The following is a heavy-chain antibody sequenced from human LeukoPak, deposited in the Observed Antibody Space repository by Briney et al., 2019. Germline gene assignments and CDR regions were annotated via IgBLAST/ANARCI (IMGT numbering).Heavy chain of an antibody. Sequence: GGSLRLSCAASGFTFSSYEMSWVRQAPGKGLEWMGRIDPSDSYTNYSPSFQGHVTISADKSISTAYLQWSSLKASDTAMYYCARGLLYDSSGYYLPWGQGTLVTVSS. CDR1: GFTFSSYE. J-gene: IGHJ5*02. V-gene: IGHV5-10-1*01. CDR2: IDPSDSYT. D-gene: IGHD3-22*01. CDR3: ARGLLYDSSGYYLP.